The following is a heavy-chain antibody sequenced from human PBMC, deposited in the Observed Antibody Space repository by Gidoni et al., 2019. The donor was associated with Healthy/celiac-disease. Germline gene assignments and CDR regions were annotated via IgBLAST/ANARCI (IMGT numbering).Heavy chain of an antibody. J-gene: IGHJ4*02. Sequence: QAKLQESGPGLVKPSETLSLTCTASGGSISSYSWSWIRQPPGQGLEWIGYIYYSGSTNYTPSLKSRVTISVDTSKNQFSLKLSSVTAADTAVYYCAGQKGGSYEDWGQGTLVTVSS. D-gene: IGHD1-26*01. CDR2: IYYSGST. CDR1: GGSISSYS. CDR3: AGQKGGSYED. V-gene: IGHV4-59*01.